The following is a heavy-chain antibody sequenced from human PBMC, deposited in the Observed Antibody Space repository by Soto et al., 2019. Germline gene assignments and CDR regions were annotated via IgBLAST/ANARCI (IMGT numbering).Heavy chain of an antibody. J-gene: IGHJ4*02. D-gene: IGHD2-2*01. CDR1: GFTFSSYA. CDR2: ISYDGSNK. CDR3: ARDKNLRVPAANFDY. V-gene: IGHV3-30*04. Sequence: GGSLRLSCAASGFTFSSYAMHWVRQAPGKGLEWVAVISYDGSNKYYADSVKGRFTISRDNSKNTLYLQMNSLRAEDTAVYYCARDKNLRVPAANFDYCGQGTLVTVSS.